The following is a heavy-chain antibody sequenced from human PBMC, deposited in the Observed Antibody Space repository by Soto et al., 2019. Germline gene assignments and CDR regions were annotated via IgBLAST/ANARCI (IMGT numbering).Heavy chain of an antibody. Sequence: QVQLVQSGAEVKKPGASVTVSCRSSGDTFNDYYIHWVRQAPGQGLEWMGWINPNGGVTKYAQKFQGWVSMTRDTSIRTVYMQLSRLRSDDTAVYYCARETGGATATLDHHYFYMDVWGTGTTVTVSS. CDR3: ARETGGATATLDHHYFYMDV. V-gene: IGHV1-2*04. CDR2: INPNGGVT. D-gene: IGHD7-27*01. CDR1: GDTFNDYY. J-gene: IGHJ6*03.